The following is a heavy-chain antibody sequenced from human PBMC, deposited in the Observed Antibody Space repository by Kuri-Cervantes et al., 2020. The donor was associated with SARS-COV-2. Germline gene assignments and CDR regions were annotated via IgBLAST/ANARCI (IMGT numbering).Heavy chain of an antibody. J-gene: IGHJ5*02. CDR2: INHSVST. V-gene: IGHV4-34*01. D-gene: IGHD3-22*01. CDR1: GGSFSGYY. CDR3: ARNPPRYYYDSSGPSGGWFDP. Sequence: SETLSLTCAVYGGSFSGYYWNWIRQPPGKGLEWIGEINHSVSTNYNPSLKRRVTISVDTSKNQFSLKLSSVTAADTAVYYCARNPPRYYYDSSGPSGGWFDPWGQGTLVTVSS.